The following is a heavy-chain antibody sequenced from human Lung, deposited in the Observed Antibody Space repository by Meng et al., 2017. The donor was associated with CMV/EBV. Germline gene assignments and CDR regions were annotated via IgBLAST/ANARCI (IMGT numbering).Heavy chain of an antibody. D-gene: IGHD1-1*01. CDR1: GFSFSNYG. CDR3: AKDLRGFNTGSNPGGYGMDV. Sequence: SCVASGFSFSNYGLNWVRQAPGKGLEWVAVIWYDGSDKYYIDSVKGRFTISRDNSKNTLHLQMNNLRAEDTAVYYCAKDLRGFNTGSNPGGYGMDVWXQGTXVTGSS. V-gene: IGHV3-33*06. CDR2: IWYDGSDK. J-gene: IGHJ6*02.